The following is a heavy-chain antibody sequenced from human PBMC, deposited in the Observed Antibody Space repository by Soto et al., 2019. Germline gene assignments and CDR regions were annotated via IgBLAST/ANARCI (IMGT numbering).Heavy chain of an antibody. Sequence: EVQLVESGGGPVQPGMTLRLSCAASGFSFEDYGMHWVRQGPGKGLEWVAGISWNSGSIGYAGSVKGRFTISRDNAKNTLYLQMSGLRPEDTALYHCAKDIGAVTSRGFDHWGQGTLVTVSS. D-gene: IGHD4-17*01. V-gene: IGHV3-9*01. CDR2: ISWNSGSI. CDR3: AKDIGAVTSRGFDH. CDR1: GFSFEDYG. J-gene: IGHJ4*02.